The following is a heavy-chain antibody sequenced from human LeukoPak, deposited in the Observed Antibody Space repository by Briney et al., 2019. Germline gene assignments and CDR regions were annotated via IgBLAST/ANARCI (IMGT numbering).Heavy chain of an antibody. V-gene: IGHV3-23*01. Sequence: GGSLRLSCAAPGFTFSNFAMSWVRQAPGKGLDWVSTISGSGGSTYYADSVKGRFTISRDNSKNTLYLQMNSLRAEDTAVYYCATLPRGYSYGYRANDAFDIWGQGTMVTVSS. J-gene: IGHJ3*02. CDR3: ATLPRGYSYGYRANDAFDI. CDR2: ISGSGGST. D-gene: IGHD5-18*01. CDR1: GFTFSNFA.